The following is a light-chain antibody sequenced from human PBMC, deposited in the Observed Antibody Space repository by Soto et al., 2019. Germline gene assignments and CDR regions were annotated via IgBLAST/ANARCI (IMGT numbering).Light chain of an antibody. Sequence: QSALTQPASVSGSPGQSITISCTGTSSDVGTYNYVSWYQHRPGKAPKLMIYDVSYRPSGVSNRFSGSKSANTASLTISGLQDEDEADYYCSSYTTSNTQVFGGGTKVTVL. J-gene: IGLJ3*02. CDR2: DVS. V-gene: IGLV2-14*01. CDR3: SSYTTSNTQV. CDR1: SSDVGTYNY.